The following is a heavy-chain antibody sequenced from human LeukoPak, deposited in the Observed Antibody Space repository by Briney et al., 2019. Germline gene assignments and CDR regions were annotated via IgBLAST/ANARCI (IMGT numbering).Heavy chain of an antibody. J-gene: IGHJ6*02. CDR3: ARENMAAPITPLYYYYGMDV. CDR1: GYTFTSYG. D-gene: IGHD3-3*01. Sequence: ASVKVSCKASGYTFTSYGINWVRQAPGQGFERLGWISAYDGNTEYTQKVQGRVTMTTDSSTSTAYMELRSLRSDDTAVYYCARENMAAPITPLYYYYGMDVWGQGTTVTVSS. V-gene: IGHV1-18*01. CDR2: ISAYDGNT.